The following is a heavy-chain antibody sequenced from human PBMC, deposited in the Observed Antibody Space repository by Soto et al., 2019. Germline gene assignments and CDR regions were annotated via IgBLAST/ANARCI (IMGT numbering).Heavy chain of an antibody. CDR2: IIPIFGTA. J-gene: IGHJ6*02. CDR3: ARDGSGYRSRASPMDV. Sequence: QVQLVQSGAEVKKPGSSVKVSCKASGDTFSSYAISWVRQAPGQGLEWMGGIIPIFGTANYAQKFQGRVTITADESTSTAYMELSSLRSEDTGVYYCARDGSGYRSRASPMDVWGQGHTVNVSS. V-gene: IGHV1-69*01. D-gene: IGHD3-22*01. CDR1: GDTFSSYA.